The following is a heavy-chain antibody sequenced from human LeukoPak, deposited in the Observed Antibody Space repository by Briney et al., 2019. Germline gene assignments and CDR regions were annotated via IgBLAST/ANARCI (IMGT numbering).Heavy chain of an antibody. J-gene: IGHJ5*02. CDR3: ERDGDIYCSGGSCYESNWFDP. V-gene: IGHV4-59*01. D-gene: IGHD2-15*01. Sequence: GSLRLSCAASGFTFSTYVMSWIRQPPGKGLEWIGYIYYSGSTNYNPSLKSRVTISVDTSKNQFSLKLSSVTAADTAVYYCERDGDIYCSGGSCYESNWFDPWGQGTLVTVSS. CDR2: IYYSGST. CDR1: GFTFSTYV.